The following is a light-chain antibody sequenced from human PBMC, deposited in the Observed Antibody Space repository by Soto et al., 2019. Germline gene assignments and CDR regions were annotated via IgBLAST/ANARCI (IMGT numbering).Light chain of an antibody. CDR2: EVT. CDR1: SSDVGGYNY. Sequence: QSALTQPPSASGSLGQSVTISCTGTSSDVGGYNYVSWHQQHPGKAPKVMIYEVTKRPPGVPDRFSGSKSGNTASLTVSGLNAEDEADYYCSSFAGGGNPVLLGGGTKLTVL. CDR3: SSFAGGGNPVL. V-gene: IGLV2-8*01. J-gene: IGLJ2*01.